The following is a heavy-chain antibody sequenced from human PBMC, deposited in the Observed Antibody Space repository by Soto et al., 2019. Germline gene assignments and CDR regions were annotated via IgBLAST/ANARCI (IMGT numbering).Heavy chain of an antibody. CDR3: ARGQQQLVVD. Sequence: QVQLQESGPGLVKPSETLSLTCSVSGGSVSSSYWSWIRQPPGKGLEWIGYIYSGGNTDYNPALKSRVTISVDTSKNQFSLKLSSVSAADTAVYYCARGQQQLVVDWGQGTLVTVSS. CDR1: GGSVSSSY. J-gene: IGHJ4*02. D-gene: IGHD6-13*01. CDR2: IYSGGNT. V-gene: IGHV4-59*02.